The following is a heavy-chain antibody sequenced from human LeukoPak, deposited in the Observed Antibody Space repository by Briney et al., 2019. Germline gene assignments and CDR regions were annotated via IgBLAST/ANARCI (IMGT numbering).Heavy chain of an antibody. CDR3: ARDQRYYDSSGHLDY. Sequence: ASVKLSCKASGYTFTGYYMHWVRQAPGQGLEWMGLINTSGGRTSYAQKFQGRVTMTRDTSTSTVYMELSSLRSEDTAVYYCARDQRYYDSSGHLDYWGQGTLVTVSS. CDR1: GYTFTGYY. CDR2: INTSGGRT. V-gene: IGHV1-46*01. D-gene: IGHD3-22*01. J-gene: IGHJ4*02.